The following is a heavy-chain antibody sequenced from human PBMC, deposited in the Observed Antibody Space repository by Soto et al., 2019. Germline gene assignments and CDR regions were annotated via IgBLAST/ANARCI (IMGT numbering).Heavy chain of an antibody. J-gene: IGHJ4*02. D-gene: IGHD6-13*01. Sequence: SGPTLVNPTQTLTLTCTFSGFSLSTSGMGVGWIRQPPGRALEWLAIIYWDDDKRYNPSLRSRLIITKDTSKNQVVLIMTDLEPVDTATYYCAHREAATGTLGHWGQGTLVTVSS. CDR3: AHREAATGTLGH. CDR1: GFSLSTSGMG. CDR2: IYWDDDK. V-gene: IGHV2-5*02.